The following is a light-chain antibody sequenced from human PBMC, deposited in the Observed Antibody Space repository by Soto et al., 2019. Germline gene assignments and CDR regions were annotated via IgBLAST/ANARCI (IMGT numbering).Light chain of an antibody. CDR1: SSNIGAGYD. CDR2: GNS. Sequence: QSVLTQPPSVSGAPGQRVTISCTGSSSNIGAGYDVHWYQQLPGTAPKLLFYGNSNRPSGVPDRFSGSKSGTSASLAITGLQAEDEADYYCQSYDNSLSGWVFGGGTKLTVL. CDR3: QSYDNSLSGWV. V-gene: IGLV1-40*01. J-gene: IGLJ3*02.